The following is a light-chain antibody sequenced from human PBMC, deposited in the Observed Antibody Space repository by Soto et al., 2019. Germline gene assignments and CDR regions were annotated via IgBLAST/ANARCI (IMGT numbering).Light chain of an antibody. V-gene: IGKV3-15*01. CDR3: QQYGSSPGGFT. Sequence: EIVMTQSPATLSVSPGERATLSCRASQSVSSNLAWYQQKPGQAPRLLVYGASTRATGIPARFSGSGSGTQFTLSISILQTEDFAVYYCQQYGSSPGGFTFGPGTKVDIK. J-gene: IGKJ3*01. CDR1: QSVSSN. CDR2: GAS.